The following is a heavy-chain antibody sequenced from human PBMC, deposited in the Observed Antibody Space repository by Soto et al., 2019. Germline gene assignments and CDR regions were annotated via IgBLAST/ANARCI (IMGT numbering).Heavy chain of an antibody. CDR1: GFTFTDHW. CDR2: IKPDGSEK. D-gene: IGHD3-3*01. CDR3: VRIRGGGAYDL. V-gene: IGHV3-7*05. Sequence: EVQLVESGGGLVQPGGSLRLSCVASGFTFTDHWMTWVRQAPRRRPEWVANIKPDGSEKYYMDSVRGRFAISRDNAKNSLSLLMNSLGPEDTAIFYCVRIRGGGAYDLWGQGTMVTVS. J-gene: IGHJ3*01.